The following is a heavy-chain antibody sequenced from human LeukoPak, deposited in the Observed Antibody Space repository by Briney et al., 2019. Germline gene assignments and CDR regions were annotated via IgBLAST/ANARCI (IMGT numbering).Heavy chain of an antibody. D-gene: IGHD3-22*01. J-gene: IGHJ5*02. Sequence: PSETLSLTCTVSGGSISSGGYSWTWIRQHPGKGLEWIGYIYYSGSTYYNPSLKSRVTISVDTSKNQFSLKLSSVTAADTAVYYCARGLTYYYDSSGFPPDWFDPWGQGTLVTVSS. CDR3: ARGLTYYYDSSGFPPDWFDP. CDR2: IYYSGST. V-gene: IGHV4-31*03. CDR1: GGSISSGGYS.